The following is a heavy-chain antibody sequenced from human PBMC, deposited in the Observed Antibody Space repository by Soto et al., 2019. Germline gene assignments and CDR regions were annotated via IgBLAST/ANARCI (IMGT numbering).Heavy chain of an antibody. Sequence: PGGSLRLSCAASGFKFSNYAMSWVRQAPGKGLEWVSLISATGGGTYYADSVKCRVTISSDNSHNTLYLQVHSLTAEDTAVYYCAKDRRAGGNSAFYFDFWGQGAQVTVSS. CDR1: GFKFSNYA. V-gene: IGHV3-23*01. CDR2: ISATGGGT. J-gene: IGHJ4*02. CDR3: AKDRRAGGNSAFYFDF. D-gene: IGHD3-16*01.